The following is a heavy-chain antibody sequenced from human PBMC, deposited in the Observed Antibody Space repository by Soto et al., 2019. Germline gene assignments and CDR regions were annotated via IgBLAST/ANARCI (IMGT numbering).Heavy chain of an antibody. D-gene: IGHD4-17*01. CDR2: IYYSGST. CDR3: ARDRIEPTTVTTYCFDY. CDR1: GGSISSGGYY. J-gene: IGHJ4*02. Sequence: QVQLQESGPGLVKPSQTLSLTCTVSGGSISSGGYYWSWIRQHPGKGLEWIGYIYYSGSTYYNPSLTSRVTISVDTSKNQFSLKLSSVTAADTAVYYCARDRIEPTTVTTYCFDYWGQGTLVTVSS. V-gene: IGHV4-31*03.